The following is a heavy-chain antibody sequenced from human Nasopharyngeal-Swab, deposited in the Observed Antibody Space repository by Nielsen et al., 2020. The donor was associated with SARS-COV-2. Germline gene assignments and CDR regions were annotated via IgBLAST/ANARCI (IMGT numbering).Heavy chain of an antibody. CDR3: ARAVEVVVVAATLDY. CDR2: ISYDGSNK. D-gene: IGHD2-15*01. V-gene: IGHV3-30*04. J-gene: IGHJ4*02. CDR1: GFTFSSYA. Sequence: GGSLRLSCAASGFTFSSYAMHWVRQAPGKGLEWVAVISYDGSNKYYADSVKGRFTISRDNSKNTLYLQMNSLRAEDTAVYYCARAVEVVVVAATLDYWGQGTLVTVSS.